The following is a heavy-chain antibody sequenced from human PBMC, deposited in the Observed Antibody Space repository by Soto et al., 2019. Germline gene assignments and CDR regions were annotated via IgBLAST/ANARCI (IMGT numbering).Heavy chain of an antibody. J-gene: IGHJ6*02. D-gene: IGHD3-16*01. CDR2: ISGYNGHT. V-gene: IGHV1-18*01. Sequence: QVQLVQSGAEVRKPGASVKVSCKASGYTFTTYGISWVRQAPGQGLEWMGWISGYNGHTKYAEKFQGRVTMTTDTSTSTVYMDLRSLRSDDTAVDYCAREGEMSYYYYGLDVWGQGTTVTVSS. CDR1: GYTFTTYG. CDR3: AREGEMSYYYYGLDV.